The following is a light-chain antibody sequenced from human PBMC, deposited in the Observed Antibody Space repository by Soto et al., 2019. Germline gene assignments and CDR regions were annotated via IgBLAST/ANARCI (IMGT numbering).Light chain of an antibody. J-gene: IGLJ3*02. CDR1: SSNIGAGYD. CDR2: GNT. Sequence: QSVLTQPPSVSGAPGQRVTISCTGSSSNIGAGYDVHWYQQRPGTAPKLLIFGNTNRPSGVPDRFSGSGSGTEFTLTITSLQSEDFAVYYCQRYSDWPPWTFGQGTK. CDR3: QRYSDWPPWT. V-gene: IGLV1-40*01.